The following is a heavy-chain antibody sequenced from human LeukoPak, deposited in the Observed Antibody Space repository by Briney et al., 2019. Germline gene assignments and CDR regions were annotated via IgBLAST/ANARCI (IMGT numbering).Heavy chain of an antibody. CDR3: AREPTSGREPTSGRPLDY. V-gene: IGHV4-4*07. CDR2: IYSSGSN. J-gene: IGHJ4*02. CDR1: GGSISGYF. D-gene: IGHD5-12*01. Sequence: SETLSLTCTVSGGSISGYFWSWIRQPAGKGLEWIGRIYSSGSNNYNPSLKSRVSMSLATSKNHSSLNLSSVTAADTAVYYCAREPTSGREPTSGRPLDYWGQGTLVTVSS.